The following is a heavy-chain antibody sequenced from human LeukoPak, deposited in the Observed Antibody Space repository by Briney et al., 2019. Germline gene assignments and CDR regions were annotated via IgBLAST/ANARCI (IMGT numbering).Heavy chain of an antibody. CDR2: IYYIGSA. V-gene: IGHV4-59*01. J-gene: IGHJ4*02. CDR1: GGSISSYY. CDR3: ARGQALYYDILTGYPLFAY. Sequence: PSEALSLTCTVAGGSISSYYWSWIRQPPGKGLEWSGYIYYIGSANYNPSLKSRVTISVDTSKNQVSLELSSVTPADPAVYYSARGQALYYDILTGYPLFAYWGQGTLVTVSS. D-gene: IGHD3-9*01.